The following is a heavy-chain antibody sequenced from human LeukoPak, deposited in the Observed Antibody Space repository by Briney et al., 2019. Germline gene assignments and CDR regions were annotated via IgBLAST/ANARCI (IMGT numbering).Heavy chain of an antibody. CDR3: ARDRLGPSFSVSHFDL. CDR1: GFTFVDYG. CDR2: INYNGAIT. D-gene: IGHD3-3*02. Sequence: GGSLRLSCATSGFTFVDYGLSWVRRAPGKGLEWICAINYNGAITDYADSVKGRFTISRDNAKNSLYLRMDSLRAEDTALYYCARDRLGPSFSVSHFDLWGQGTLVTVSS. J-gene: IGHJ4*02. V-gene: IGHV3-20*04.